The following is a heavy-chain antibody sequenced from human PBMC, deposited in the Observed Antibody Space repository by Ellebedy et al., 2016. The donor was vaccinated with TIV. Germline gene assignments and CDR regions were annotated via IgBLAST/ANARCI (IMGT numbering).Heavy chain of an antibody. CDR2: ISYDGSNK. D-gene: IGHD5-18*01. V-gene: IGHV3-30*18. J-gene: IGHJ4*02. CDR1: GFTFSSYG. Sequence: GESLKISCAASGFTFSSYGMHWVRQAPGKGLEWVAVISYDGSNKYYADSVKGRFTISRDNSKNTLYLQMNSLRAEDTAVYYCAKGVYSYGLYYFDYWGQGTLVTVSS. CDR3: AKGVYSYGLYYFDY.